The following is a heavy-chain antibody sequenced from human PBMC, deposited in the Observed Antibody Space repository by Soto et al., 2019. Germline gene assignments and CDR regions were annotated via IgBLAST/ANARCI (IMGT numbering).Heavy chain of an antibody. CDR3: ARGIAVAGIDY. CDR2: ISYDGSNK. Sequence: QVQLVESGGGVVQPGRSLSLSCAASGFTFSSYAMHWVRQAPGKGLEWVAVISYDGSNKYYADSVKGRFTISRDNSKNTLYLQMNSLRAEDTAVYYCARGIAVAGIDYWGQGTLVTVSS. J-gene: IGHJ4*02. CDR1: GFTFSSYA. V-gene: IGHV3-30-3*01. D-gene: IGHD6-19*01.